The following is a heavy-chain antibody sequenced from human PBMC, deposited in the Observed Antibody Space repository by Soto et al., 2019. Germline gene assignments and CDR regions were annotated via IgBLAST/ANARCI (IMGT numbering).Heavy chain of an antibody. CDR2: INHSGRH. CDR3: ARGSRTLYGY. D-gene: IGHD3-10*01. J-gene: IGHJ4*02. V-gene: IGHV4-34*01. CDR1: GGSFDGYY. Sequence: SEPLSLPCAVYGGSFDGYYWSWIRQPPGKGLGWLGEINHSGRHNYNPSLKRRVTISEDTSKKQFSLKLSSVTATDTAVYYCARGSRTLYGYWGQGALVTVS.